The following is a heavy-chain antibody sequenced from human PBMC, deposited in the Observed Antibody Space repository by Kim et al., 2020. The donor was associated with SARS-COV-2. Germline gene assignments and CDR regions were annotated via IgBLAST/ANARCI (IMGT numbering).Heavy chain of an antibody. CDR3: ARARIAVAGHYFDY. J-gene: IGHJ4*02. Sequence: NPSRSSRVTISGDTSKTRFSLKVTSVTAADTAVYYCARARIAVAGHYFDYWGQGTLVTVSP. V-gene: IGHV4-59*01. D-gene: IGHD6-19*01.